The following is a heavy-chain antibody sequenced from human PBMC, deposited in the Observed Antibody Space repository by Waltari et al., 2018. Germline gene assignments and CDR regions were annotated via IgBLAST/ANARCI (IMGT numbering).Heavy chain of an antibody. D-gene: IGHD6-13*01. CDR1: GGSISSSSYY. J-gene: IGHJ6*03. CDR3: ARGGQQLRLYYYYYMDV. Sequence: QLQLQESGPGLVKPSETLSLTCTVSGGSISSSSYYWGWIRQPPGKGLEWVSYISISSSTRYDADSVKGRLTISRDNAKNSLYLQMNSLRAEDTAVYYCARGGQQLRLYYYYYMDVWGKGTTVTVSS. V-gene: IGHV3-11*04. CDR2: ISISSSTR.